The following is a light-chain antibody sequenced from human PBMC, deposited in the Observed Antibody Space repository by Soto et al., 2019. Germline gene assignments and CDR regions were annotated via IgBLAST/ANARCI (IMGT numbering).Light chain of an antibody. J-gene: IGKJ3*01. Sequence: IQMTQSPSTLSASVGDRVTITCRASQSINSWLAWYQQKPGRAPKLLIYKASILVSGVPSRFSGSGSGTEFTLTISSLQPDDFATYYCQQYNSYSFTFGPGTKVDIK. CDR2: KAS. CDR3: QQYNSYSFT. CDR1: QSINSW. V-gene: IGKV1-5*03.